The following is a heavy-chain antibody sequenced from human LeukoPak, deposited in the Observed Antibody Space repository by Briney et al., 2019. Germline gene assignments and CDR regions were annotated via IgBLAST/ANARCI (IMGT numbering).Heavy chain of an antibody. D-gene: IGHD6-19*01. Sequence: GGALRISCAASGFTFSSYSMNWGRQAPGEGLEWVSSISSSSSYIYYADSVKGRFTISRDNAKNSLYLQMNSLRADDTAVYYCARDGSSGWTLFDYWGQGTLVTVSS. V-gene: IGHV3-21*01. CDR3: ARDGSSGWTLFDY. CDR1: GFTFSSYS. J-gene: IGHJ4*02. CDR2: ISSSSSYI.